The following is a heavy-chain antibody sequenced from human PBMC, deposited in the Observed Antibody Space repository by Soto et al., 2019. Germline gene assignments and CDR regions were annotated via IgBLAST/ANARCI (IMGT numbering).Heavy chain of an antibody. Sequence: SQTLSLTCVGSGDTVSSNSVAWNWVRQSPSRGLERLGRTYYRSRWYSDYAVSVRSRIDINADTSKNQVSMQLNSVTPEDTAVYYCARPEEESDHYDYGMDVWGQGTTATVS. J-gene: IGHJ6*02. CDR1: GDTVSSNSVA. CDR3: ARPEEESDHYDYGMDV. V-gene: IGHV6-1*01. CDR2: TYYRSRWYS.